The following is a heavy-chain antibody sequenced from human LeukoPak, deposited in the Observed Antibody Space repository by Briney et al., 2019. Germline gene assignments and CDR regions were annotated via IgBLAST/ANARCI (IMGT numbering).Heavy chain of an antibody. CDR2: INTDGKTT. V-gene: IGHV3-74*01. Sequence: PGGSLRLSCAASGFTFSSSWMHWVRQAPGKGLVWVSRINTDGKTTTYADSVKGRFTISRDNTKNTLYLQMNSLSAEDTGLYYCARDYPPYWGQGTLVTVSA. CDR1: GFTFSSSW. CDR3: ARDYPPY. J-gene: IGHJ4*02.